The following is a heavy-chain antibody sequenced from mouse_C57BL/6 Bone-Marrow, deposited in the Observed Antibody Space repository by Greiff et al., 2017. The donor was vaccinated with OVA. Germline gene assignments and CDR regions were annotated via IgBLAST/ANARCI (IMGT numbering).Heavy chain of an antibody. CDR2: IYPRSGNT. CDR1: GYTFTSYG. V-gene: IGHV1-81*01. Sequence: QVQLQQSGAELARPGASVKLSCKASGYTFTSYGISWVKQRTGQGLEWIGEIYPRSGNTYYNEQFKGKATLTADQSSSTAYMELRSLTSEDTAVYFYARWDYDYDECAYWGQGTLVTVSA. D-gene: IGHD2-4*01. J-gene: IGHJ3*01. CDR3: ARWDYDYDECAY.